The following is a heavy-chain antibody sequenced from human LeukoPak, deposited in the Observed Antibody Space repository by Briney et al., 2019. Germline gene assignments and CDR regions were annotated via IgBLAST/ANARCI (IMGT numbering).Heavy chain of an antibody. CDR2: IHPNNGGT. V-gene: IGHV1-2*02. CDR3: ASVTWSDKLSDFDY. D-gene: IGHD3-3*01. Sequence: ASVKVSCKASGYTFTGYYMHWVRQAPGQGLEWMGWIHPNNGGTNYAQKFQDRVTMTRDTSITTVYMELSRLRSDDTAVYYRASVTWSDKLSDFDYWGQGTLVTVSS. CDR1: GYTFTGYY. J-gene: IGHJ4*02.